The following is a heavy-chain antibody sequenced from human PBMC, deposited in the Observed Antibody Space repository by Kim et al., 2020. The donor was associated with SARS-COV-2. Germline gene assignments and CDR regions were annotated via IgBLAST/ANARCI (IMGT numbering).Heavy chain of an antibody. D-gene: IGHD1-26*01. V-gene: IGHV3-30*18. CDR1: GFTFSSHV. CDR3: AKSFSGSYFGYDY. Sequence: GGSLRLTCAASGFTFSSHVMHWVRQAPGKGLEWVALISYEGSTQKYTDSVKGRFTVSRDNSKNTLYLQMNSLRIEDTAVYYCAKSFSGSYFGYDYWGQGTLVTVSS. J-gene: IGHJ4*02. CDR2: ISYEGSTQ.